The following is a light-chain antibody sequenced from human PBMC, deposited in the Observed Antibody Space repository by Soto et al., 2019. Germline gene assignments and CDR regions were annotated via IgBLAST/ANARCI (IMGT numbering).Light chain of an antibody. CDR1: ISDIGGYNF. CDR2: DVN. J-gene: IGLJ2*01. Sequence: QSALTQPASVSGSPGQSITISWTGTISDIGGYNFISWYQHHPGKAPKLVIYDVNNRPSGISYRFSGSKSGNTASLTISGLQAEDEADYYCASYTRTTTLVFGGGTKLTVL. V-gene: IGLV2-14*01. CDR3: ASYTRTTTLV.